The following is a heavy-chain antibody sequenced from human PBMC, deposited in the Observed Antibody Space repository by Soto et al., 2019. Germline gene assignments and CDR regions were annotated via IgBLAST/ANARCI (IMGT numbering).Heavy chain of an antibody. J-gene: IGHJ4*02. CDR1: GFTFDDYA. CDR3: AKDFGYDYAFDY. D-gene: IGHD5-12*01. V-gene: IGHV3-9*01. Sequence: GGSLRLSCAASGFTFDDYAMHWVRQAPGKGLEWVSGISWNSGSIGYADSVKGRFTISRDNAKNSLYLQMNSLRAEDTALYYCAKDFGYDYAFDYWGQGTLVTVSS. CDR2: ISWNSGSI.